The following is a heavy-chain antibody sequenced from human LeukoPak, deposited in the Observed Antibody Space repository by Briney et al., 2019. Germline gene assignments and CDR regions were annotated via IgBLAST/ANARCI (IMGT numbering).Heavy chain of an antibody. CDR3: ARDFGEGYNAYYFDF. D-gene: IGHD5-24*01. CDR1: GYTFTDYY. V-gene: IGHV1-2*02. J-gene: IGHJ4*02. Sequence: ASVKVSCKASGYTFTDYYIHWVRQAPGQGLEWMGWINPNSGGTKYAQKFQGRVTMTRDTSINTAYLELSRLRSDDTAVYYCARDFGEGYNAYYFDFWGQGTLVTVSS. CDR2: INPNSGGT.